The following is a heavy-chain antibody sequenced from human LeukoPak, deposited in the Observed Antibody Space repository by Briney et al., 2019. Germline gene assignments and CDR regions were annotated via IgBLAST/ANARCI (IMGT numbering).Heavy chain of an antibody. CDR2: IRFDGSDK. J-gene: IGHJ4*02. D-gene: IGHD6-19*01. CDR3: AKSIAVAGLAGGRTFDY. V-gene: IGHV3-30*02. Sequence: PGGSLRLSCAASGFIFSNYGMHWVRQAPGKGLEWVAFIRFDGSDKHFADSVEGRVTISRDNSMNTMYLQMDSLRAEDTAVYYCAKSIAVAGLAGGRTFDYWGQGTLVTVSS. CDR1: GFIFSNYG.